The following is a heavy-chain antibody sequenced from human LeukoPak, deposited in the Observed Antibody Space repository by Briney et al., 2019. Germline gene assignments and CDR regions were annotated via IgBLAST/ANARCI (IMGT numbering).Heavy chain of an antibody. Sequence: APVKVSCKASGYTLSGYGIGWLRQAPGQGLEWVGWITTYNGDKKYSEKFQGRITMTTDTSTSTYYMELRSLRSDDTAIYYCARDCSNGVCYPRDYWGQGTLVIVST. J-gene: IGHJ4*02. V-gene: IGHV1-18*01. CDR2: ITTYNGDK. CDR1: GYTLSGYG. D-gene: IGHD2-8*01. CDR3: ARDCSNGVCYPRDY.